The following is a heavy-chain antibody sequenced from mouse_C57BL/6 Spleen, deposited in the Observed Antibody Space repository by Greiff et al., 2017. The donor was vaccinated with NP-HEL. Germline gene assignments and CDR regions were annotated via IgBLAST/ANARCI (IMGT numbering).Heavy chain of an antibody. Sequence: EVKLQESGPELVKPGASVKMSCKASGYTFTDYNMHWVKQSHGKSLEWIGYINPNNGGTSYNQKFKGKATLTVNKSSSTAYMELRSLTSEDSAVYYCARGYGSSYPFDYWGQGTTLTVSS. D-gene: IGHD1-1*01. J-gene: IGHJ2*01. V-gene: IGHV1-22*01. CDR2: INPNNGGT. CDR3: ARGYGSSYPFDY. CDR1: GYTFTDYN.